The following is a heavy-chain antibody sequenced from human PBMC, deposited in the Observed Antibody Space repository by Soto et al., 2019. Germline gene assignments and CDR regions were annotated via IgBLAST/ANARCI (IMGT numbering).Heavy chain of an antibody. J-gene: IGHJ4*02. CDR3: ARDGRGDTAMVSV. CDR1: GGSISSGGYY. CDR2: IYYSGST. Sequence: QVQLQESGPGLVKPSQTLSLTCTVSGGSISSGGYYWSWIRQHPGKGLEWIGYIYYSGSTYYNPSLKSRVTISVDTSKNQLSLKLSSVTAADTAVYYCARDGRGDTAMVSVWGQGTLVTVSS. D-gene: IGHD5-18*01. V-gene: IGHV4-31*03.